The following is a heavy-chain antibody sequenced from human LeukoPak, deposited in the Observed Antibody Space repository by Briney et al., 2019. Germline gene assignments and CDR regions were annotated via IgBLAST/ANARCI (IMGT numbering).Heavy chain of an antibody. Sequence: ASVKVSCKASGGTFSSYAISWVRQAPGQGLEWMGGIIPIFGTANYAQKFQGRVTITADESTSTAYMELSSLRSEDTAVYYCKAAYDSYYYMDVWGKGTTVTISS. V-gene: IGHV1-69*13. CDR1: GGTFSSYA. J-gene: IGHJ6*03. CDR3: KAAYDSYYYMDV. D-gene: IGHD2-15*01. CDR2: IIPIFGTA.